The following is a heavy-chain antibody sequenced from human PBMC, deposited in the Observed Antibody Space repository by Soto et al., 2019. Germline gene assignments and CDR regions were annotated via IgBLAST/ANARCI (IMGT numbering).Heavy chain of an antibody. D-gene: IGHD3-22*01. J-gene: IGHJ4*02. CDR2: IRSKGYGGTT. CDR3: ARVGSASLMVVVIADH. V-gene: IGHV3-49*03. Sequence: GGSLRLSCTTSGFTFGDYAMSWFRQAPGKGLEWVGFIRSKGYGGTTQYAASVKGRFTISRDDSESIAYLQMDSLKTEDTALYYCARVGSASLMVVVIADHWGQGTQVAVSS. CDR1: GFTFGDYA.